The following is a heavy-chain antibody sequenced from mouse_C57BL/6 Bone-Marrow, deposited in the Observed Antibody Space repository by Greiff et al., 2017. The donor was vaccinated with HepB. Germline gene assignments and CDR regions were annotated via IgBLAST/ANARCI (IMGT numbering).Heavy chain of an antibody. CDR1: GYSFTGYY. J-gene: IGHJ4*01. CDR3: ARDGGYYEDYAMDY. D-gene: IGHD2-3*01. Sequence: VQLQQSGPELVKPGASVKISCKASGYSFTGYYMNWVKQSPEKSLEWIGEINPSTGGTTYNQKFKAKATLTVDKSSSTAYMQLKSLTSEDSAVYYCARDGGYYEDYAMDYWGRGTAVTVTS. CDR2: INPSTGGT. V-gene: IGHV1-42*01.